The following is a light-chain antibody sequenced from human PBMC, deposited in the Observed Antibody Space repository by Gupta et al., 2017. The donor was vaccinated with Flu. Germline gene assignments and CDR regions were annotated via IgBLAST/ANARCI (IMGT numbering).Light chain of an antibody. CDR3: QVWDSSSVSWV. CDR1: NVGSKS. V-gene: IGLV3-21*02. CDR2: DDS. J-gene: IGLJ3*02. Sequence: GGNNVGSKSVHWYQQRPGQAPVVVVYDDSDRPSGIPERFSGSNSGNTATLTIRRVEAGDEADYYCQVWDSSSVSWVFGGGTKLTVL.